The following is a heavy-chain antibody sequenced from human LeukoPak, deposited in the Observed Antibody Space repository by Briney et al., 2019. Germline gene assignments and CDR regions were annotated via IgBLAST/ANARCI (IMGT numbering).Heavy chain of an antibody. J-gene: IGHJ3*02. CDR3: ARGYYDILTAPDAFDI. V-gene: IGHV4-34*01. Sequence: SETLSLTCTVSGGSISSYYWSWIRQPAGKGLEWIGEINHSGSTNYNPSLKSRVTISVDTSKNQFSLKLSSVTAADTAVYYCARGYYDILTAPDAFDIWGQGTMVTVSS. CDR2: INHSGST. D-gene: IGHD3-9*01. CDR1: GGSISSYY.